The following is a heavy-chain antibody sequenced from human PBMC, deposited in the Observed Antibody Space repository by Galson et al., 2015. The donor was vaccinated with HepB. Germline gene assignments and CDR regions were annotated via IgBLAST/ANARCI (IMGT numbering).Heavy chain of an antibody. Sequence: SVKVSCKASGGTFKTYAISWVRQAPGHGLEWMGGIFPIFGTANYAQSFQGRVTIIADASTSTVYMELSSLRSEDTAVYYCATVPTYYYGIGGRPYYFNYWGQGTLVTVSS. J-gene: IGHJ4*02. CDR3: ATVPTYYYGIGGRPYYFNY. V-gene: IGHV1-69*13. D-gene: IGHD3-10*01. CDR2: IFPIFGTA. CDR1: GGTFKTYA.